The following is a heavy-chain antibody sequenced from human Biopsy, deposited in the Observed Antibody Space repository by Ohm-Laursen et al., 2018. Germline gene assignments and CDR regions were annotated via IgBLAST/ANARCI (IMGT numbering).Heavy chain of an antibody. CDR3: ARGSNEYGGLYFPH. CDR1: GFSFSDYH. D-gene: IGHD4-23*01. CDR2: TSGGGTI. V-gene: IGHV3-11*01. Sequence: SLRLSCSASGFSFSDYHMRWIRQAPGRGLEWVSYTSGGGTIYYGDSMKGRVTISRDNAKNSLYLQMHSLRAADTAVYYCARGSNEYGGLYFPHWGQGTLVTVSS. J-gene: IGHJ1*01.